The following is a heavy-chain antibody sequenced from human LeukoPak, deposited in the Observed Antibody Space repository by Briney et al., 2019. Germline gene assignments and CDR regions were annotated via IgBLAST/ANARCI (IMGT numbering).Heavy chain of an antibody. J-gene: IGHJ4*02. Sequence: SETLSLTCTVSGGSISSFYCNWIRHPAGKGPEWIGRIYTSGSTNYNPSLKSRVTMSVDTSKNQFSLKLSSVTAADTAVYYCARGATVPDYWGQGTLVTVSS. V-gene: IGHV4-4*07. CDR2: IYTSGST. CDR3: ARGATVPDY. D-gene: IGHD4-17*01. CDR1: GGSISSFY.